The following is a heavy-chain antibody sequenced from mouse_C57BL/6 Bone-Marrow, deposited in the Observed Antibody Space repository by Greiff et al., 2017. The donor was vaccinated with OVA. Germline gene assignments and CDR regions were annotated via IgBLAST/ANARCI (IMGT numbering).Heavy chain of an antibody. CDR1: GYTFTSYG. CDR2: IYPRSGNT. Sequence: QVQLQQSGAELARPGASVKLSCKASGYTFTSYGISWVKQRTGQGLEWIGEIYPRSGNTYYNEKFKGKATLTADKSSSTAYMELRSLTSEDSAVYFCARIHYYSNSYWYFDVWGTGTTVTVSS. CDR3: ARIHYYSNSYWYFDV. D-gene: IGHD2-5*01. V-gene: IGHV1-81*01. J-gene: IGHJ1*03.